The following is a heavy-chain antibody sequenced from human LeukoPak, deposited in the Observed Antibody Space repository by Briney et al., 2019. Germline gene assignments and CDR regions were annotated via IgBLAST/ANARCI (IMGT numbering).Heavy chain of an antibody. CDR1: GFTFRNYV. CDR2: IPYDGSNK. Sequence: GGSLRLSCATSGFTFRNYVMHWVRQAPGKGLEWVAVIPYDGSNKYYADSVKGRFTISRDNSKNTLYLQMNSLRAEDTAVYYCANLATVTTRGVFDIWGQGTMVTISS. D-gene: IGHD4-17*01. CDR3: ANLATVTTRGVFDI. J-gene: IGHJ3*02. V-gene: IGHV3-30*18.